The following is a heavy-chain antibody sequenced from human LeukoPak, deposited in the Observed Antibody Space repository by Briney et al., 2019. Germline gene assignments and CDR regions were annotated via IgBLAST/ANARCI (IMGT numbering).Heavy chain of an antibody. J-gene: IGHJ4*02. V-gene: IGHV4-4*07. Sequence: SETLSLTCSVSGGSISEYYRGWIRQPAGKGLEWIGRIYSSGSTDYNPSLKGRVAISVDKSKTQFSLRLNSVTAADTAVYYCAREYRDDIGSGYYYDCWGQGTLVTVSS. CDR3: AREYRDDIGSGYYYDC. D-gene: IGHD3-22*01. CDR1: GGSISEYY. CDR2: IYSSGST.